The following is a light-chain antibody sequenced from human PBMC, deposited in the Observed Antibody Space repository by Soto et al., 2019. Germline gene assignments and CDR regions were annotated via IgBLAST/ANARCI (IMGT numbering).Light chain of an antibody. J-gene: IGLJ2*01. CDR1: SGYSNNA. CDR2: LNSDGSH. CDR3: QTYDAGIQV. V-gene: IGLV4-69*01. Sequence: QPVLTQSPSASASLGASVKLTCTLNSGYSNNAIAWHQQQPEKGPRYLMKLNSDGSHSKGDGIPDRFSGSSSGAERYLTISSLQSEDEADYYCQTYDAGIQVFGGGTKVTVL.